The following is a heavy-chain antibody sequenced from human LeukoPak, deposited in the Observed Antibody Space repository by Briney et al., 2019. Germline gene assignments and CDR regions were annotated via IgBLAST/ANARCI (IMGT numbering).Heavy chain of an antibody. CDR3: AKCGNSGCHLIDY. V-gene: IGHV3-23*01. D-gene: IGHD5-12*01. CDR1: GFTFSTNA. CDR2: ISGRTGKT. Sequence: GGSLRLSCAASGFTFSTNAISWVRQAPRKGLEWVSAISGRTGKTYYADSVRGRFTISRDNSESTIYLQMDSLRDEDTAIYYCAKCGNSGCHLIDYWGQGTLVTVSS. J-gene: IGHJ4*02.